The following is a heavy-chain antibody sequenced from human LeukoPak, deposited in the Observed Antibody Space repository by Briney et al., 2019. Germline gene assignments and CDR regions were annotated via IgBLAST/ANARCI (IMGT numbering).Heavy chain of an antibody. V-gene: IGHV3-48*04. J-gene: IGHJ4*02. D-gene: IGHD2-8*02. CDR2: ISSSSSSI. Sequence: GGSLRLSCAASGFTFSSYSMNWVRQAPGKGLEWVSYISSSSSSIYHADSLKGRFTISRDNAKNSLYLQMNSLRAEDTAVYYCALVSVGSDYWGQGTLVTVSS. CDR1: GFTFSSYS. CDR3: ALVSVGSDY.